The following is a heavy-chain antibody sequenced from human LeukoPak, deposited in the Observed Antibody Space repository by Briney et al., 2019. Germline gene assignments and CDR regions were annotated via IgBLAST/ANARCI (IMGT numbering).Heavy chain of an antibody. CDR3: ARGGATRGRFEN. V-gene: IGHV3-7*01. J-gene: IGHJ4*02. D-gene: IGHD1-26*01. Sequence: GGSLRLSCAASGFPFNVQTMSWVRQAPGKGLDWVASMRQDGSEIYYVDSVKGRFTISRDNPKNSLYLQMNSLRAEDTTVYYCARGGATRGRFENWGQGTLVTGSS. CDR2: MRQDGSEI. CDR1: GFPFNVQT.